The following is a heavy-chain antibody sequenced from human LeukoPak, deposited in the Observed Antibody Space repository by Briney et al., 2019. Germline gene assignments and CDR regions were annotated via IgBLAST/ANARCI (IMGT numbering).Heavy chain of an antibody. CDR1: GDSVRSDTSH. Sequence: PSETLSLTCTVSGDSVRSDTSHWSWIRQPPGKELEWIGYIHYNGKTNYNPSLKSRVTMSLDKSKNQFSLELSSVTAADTAIYYCARNRGWYATDVWGQGTTVTVSS. D-gene: IGHD6-19*01. J-gene: IGHJ6*02. CDR2: IHYNGKT. V-gene: IGHV4-61*01. CDR3: ARNRGWYATDV.